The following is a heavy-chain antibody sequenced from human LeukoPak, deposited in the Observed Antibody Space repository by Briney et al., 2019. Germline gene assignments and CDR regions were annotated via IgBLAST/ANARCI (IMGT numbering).Heavy chain of an antibody. Sequence: GGSLRLSCAASGFAFSSYAMSWVRQAPGKGLEWVSAISGSGGSTYYADSVKGRFTISRDNSKNTLYLQMNSLRAEDTAVYYCAKRMRLGELSLYNYYYYGMDVWGKGTTVTVSS. CDR2: ISGSGGST. CDR1: GFAFSSYA. J-gene: IGHJ6*04. D-gene: IGHD3-16*02. V-gene: IGHV3-23*01. CDR3: AKRMRLGELSLYNYYYYGMDV.